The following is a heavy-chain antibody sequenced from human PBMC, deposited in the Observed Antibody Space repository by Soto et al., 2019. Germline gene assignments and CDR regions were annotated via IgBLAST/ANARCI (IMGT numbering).Heavy chain of an antibody. V-gene: IGHV1-24*01. CDR3: ATDGPMITFGGVITLDAFDI. Sequence: ASVKVSCKVSGYTLTELSMHWVRQAPGKGLEWMGGFDPEDGETIYAQKFQGRVTMTEDTSTDTAYMELSSLRSEDTAVYYCATDGPMITFGGVITLDAFDIWGQGTMVTVSS. D-gene: IGHD3-16*01. CDR2: FDPEDGET. J-gene: IGHJ3*02. CDR1: GYTLTELS.